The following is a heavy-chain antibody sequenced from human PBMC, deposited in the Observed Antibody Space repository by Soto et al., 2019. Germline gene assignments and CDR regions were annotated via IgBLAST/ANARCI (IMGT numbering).Heavy chain of an antibody. CDR1: GYTFTSYD. J-gene: IGHJ4*02. Sequence: QVQLVQSGAEVKKPGASVKVSCKASGYTFTSYDINWVRQATGQGLEWMGWMNPNSGNTGYAQKYQGRVTMTRNTSISTAYMELSSLRSEDTAVDYCASGEAPSSSLYNRYWGQGTLVTVSS. V-gene: IGHV1-8*01. CDR3: ASGEAPSSSLYNRY. CDR2: MNPNSGNT. D-gene: IGHD6-13*01.